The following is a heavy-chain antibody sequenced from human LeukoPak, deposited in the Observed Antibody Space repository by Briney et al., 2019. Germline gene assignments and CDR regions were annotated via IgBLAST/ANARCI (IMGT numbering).Heavy chain of an antibody. CDR2: INPNSGGT. D-gene: IGHD1-26*01. V-gene: IGHV1-2*02. J-gene: IGHJ5*02. CDR3: ARVVGATNNWFDP. CDR1: GGTFSSYA. Sequence: ASVKVSCKASGGTFSSYAISWVRQAPGQGLEWMGWINPNSGGTNYAQKFQGRVTMTRDTSISTAYMELSRLRSDDTAVYYCARVVGATNNWFDPWGQGTLVTVSS.